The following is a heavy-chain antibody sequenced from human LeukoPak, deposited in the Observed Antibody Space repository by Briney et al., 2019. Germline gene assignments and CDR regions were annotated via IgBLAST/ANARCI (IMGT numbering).Heavy chain of an antibody. CDR2: IKQDGSEE. J-gene: IGHJ4*02. Sequence: GRSLRLSCAASGFTFSNYGMHWVRQAPGKGLEWVANIKQDGSEEYYVDSVKSRFTISRDNAKNSLYLQLNSLRAEDTAVYYCARSPYTSGWYGVGYWGQGTLVTVSS. CDR1: GFTFSNYG. CDR3: ARSPYTSGWYGVGY. V-gene: IGHV3-7*01. D-gene: IGHD6-19*01.